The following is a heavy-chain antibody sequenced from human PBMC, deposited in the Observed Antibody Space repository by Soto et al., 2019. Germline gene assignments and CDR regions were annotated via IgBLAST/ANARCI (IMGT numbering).Heavy chain of an antibody. Sequence: PSVKVSCKASGYTFTSYAMHWVRQAPGQRLEWMGWINAGNGNTKYSQKFQGRVTITRDTSASTAYMELSSLRSEDTAVYYCARDSEDSSGYWGGAFDIWGQGTMVTVSS. CDR2: INAGNGNT. CDR3: ARDSEDSSGYWGGAFDI. J-gene: IGHJ3*02. D-gene: IGHD3-22*01. CDR1: GYTFTSYA. V-gene: IGHV1-3*01.